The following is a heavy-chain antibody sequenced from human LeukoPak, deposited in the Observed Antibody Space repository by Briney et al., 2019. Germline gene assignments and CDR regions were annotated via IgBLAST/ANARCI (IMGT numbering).Heavy chain of an antibody. D-gene: IGHD3-10*01. CDR2: IHHSGSS. Sequence: SSETLSLTCTVSADSLSSGGHYWAWIRQLPGKGLESIGFIHHSGSSRHNPSLKDRVALSVDASRKQFALRLSSVTAADTAIYYCARGGNRFGGFYFDYWGQGIQVIVSS. J-gene: IGHJ4*02. CDR3: ARGGNRFGGFYFDY. CDR1: ADSLSSGGHY. V-gene: IGHV4-31*03.